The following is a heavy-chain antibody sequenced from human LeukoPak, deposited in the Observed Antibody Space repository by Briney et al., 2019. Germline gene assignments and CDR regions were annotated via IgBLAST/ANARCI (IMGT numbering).Heavy chain of an antibody. Sequence: SETLSLTCTVSGGSISSYYWSWIRQPPGKGLEWIGYIYYSGSTNYNPSLKSRVTISVDTSKNQFSLKLSSVTAADTAVYYCARGDDFWSGYIFDYWGQGTLVTVSS. CDR1: GGSISSYY. D-gene: IGHD3-3*01. CDR3: ARGDDFWSGYIFDY. V-gene: IGHV4-59*01. CDR2: IYYSGST. J-gene: IGHJ4*02.